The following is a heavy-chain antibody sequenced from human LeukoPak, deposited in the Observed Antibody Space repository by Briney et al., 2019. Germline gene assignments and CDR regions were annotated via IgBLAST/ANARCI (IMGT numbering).Heavy chain of an antibody. CDR1: GFTFSNFW. D-gene: IGHD5-12*01. Sequence: GGSLRLSCAAAGFTFSNFWMSWVRQAPGKGLEWVANIKQDGSEKYYVDSVKGRFTISRDNAKNSLYLQMNSLRAEDTAVYYCARDQYSGYDLLSKVRSGYSYASDYWGQGTLVTVSS. CDR3: ARDQYSGYDLLSKVRSGYSYASDY. J-gene: IGHJ4*02. V-gene: IGHV3-7*01. CDR2: IKQDGSEK.